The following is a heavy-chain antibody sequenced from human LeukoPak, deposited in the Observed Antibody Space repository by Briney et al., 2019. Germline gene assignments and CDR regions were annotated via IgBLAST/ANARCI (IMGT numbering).Heavy chain of an antibody. V-gene: IGHV4-59*08. Sequence: SETLSLTCTVSGGSISGYYWSWLRLPPGKGLEWIAYIHYSGTTNYNPSLRSRVTISVDTSKNQFSLMVNSVTATDTAVYFCARHDSYALGSHPLDVWGQGTTVIVSS. D-gene: IGHD3-10*01. CDR2: IHYSGTT. CDR1: GGSISGYY. J-gene: IGHJ6*02. CDR3: ARHDSYALGSHPLDV.